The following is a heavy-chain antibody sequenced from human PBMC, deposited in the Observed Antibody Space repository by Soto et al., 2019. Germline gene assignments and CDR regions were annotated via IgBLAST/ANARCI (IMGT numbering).Heavy chain of an antibody. CDR1: GYTFENCY. D-gene: IGHD6-19*01. V-gene: IGHV1-46*02. CDR2: IDPTGGRT. CDR3: ARELQFPHQETGMDV. J-gene: IGHJ6*02. Sequence: QVHLVQSGAEVKKPGASVKVSCKASGYTFENCYMHWVRQAPGQGLEWLGIIDPTGGRTTYAQKFQDRVTMTRDTSTSTVYMELSSLRSNDTALYYCARELQFPHQETGMDVWGQGTTVTVSS.